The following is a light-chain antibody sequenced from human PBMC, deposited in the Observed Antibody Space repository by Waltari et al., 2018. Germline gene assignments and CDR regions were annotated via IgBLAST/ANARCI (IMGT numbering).Light chain of an antibody. CDR2: SNN. CDR3: AAWDGGLNGLI. J-gene: IGLJ2*01. Sequence: QSVLSQPPSESGTPGQRVTISCSGTRSTVGSNPVNWYQHLPGTSPKLLIYSNNHRPSGVPDRFSASKSGTSASLAISGLQSEDEGDYYCAAWDGGLNGLIFGGGTKLTVL. V-gene: IGLV1-44*01. CDR1: RSTVGSNP.